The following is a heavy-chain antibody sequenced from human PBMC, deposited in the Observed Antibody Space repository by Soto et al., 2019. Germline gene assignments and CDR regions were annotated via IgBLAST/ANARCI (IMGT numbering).Heavy chain of an antibody. CDR2: IIPIFGTA. V-gene: IGHV1-69*13. CDR1: GGTFSSYA. Sequence: ASVKVSCKASGGTFSSYAISWVRQAPGQGLEWMGGIIPIFGTANYAQKFQGRVTITADESTSTAYMELSSLRSEDTAVYYCARERGSGWYYYYYGMDVWGQGTTVTVSS. D-gene: IGHD6-19*01. CDR3: ARERGSGWYYYYYGMDV. J-gene: IGHJ6*02.